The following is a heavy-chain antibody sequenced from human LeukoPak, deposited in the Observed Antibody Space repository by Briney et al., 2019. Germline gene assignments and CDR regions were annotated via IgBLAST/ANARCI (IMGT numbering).Heavy chain of an antibody. CDR1: GFTFTTYA. D-gene: IGHD5-18*01. Sequence: PGGSLRLSCPASGFTFTTYAMSWVRQAPGRGLEWVSTISGSGDVTHYADSVKGRFTISRENAKNSLYLQMNSLRAGDTAVYYCARGHSYGYLPPDYWGQGTLVTVSS. CDR2: ISGSGDVT. CDR3: ARGHSYGYLPPDY. J-gene: IGHJ4*02. V-gene: IGHV3-23*01.